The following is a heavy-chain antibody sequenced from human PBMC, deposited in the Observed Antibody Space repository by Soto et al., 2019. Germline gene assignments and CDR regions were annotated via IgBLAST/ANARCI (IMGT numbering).Heavy chain of an antibody. J-gene: IGHJ4*02. CDR3: AKDGPKADKYYYDSSGFESPGH. Sequence: GGSLRLSCAASGFTFSSYAMSWVRQAPGKGLEWVSAISGSGGSTYYADSVKGRFTISRDNSKNTLYLQMNSLRAEDTAVYYCAKDGPKADKYYYDSSGFESPGHWGQGTLVTVSS. V-gene: IGHV3-23*01. CDR2: ISGSGGST. D-gene: IGHD3-22*01. CDR1: GFTFSSYA.